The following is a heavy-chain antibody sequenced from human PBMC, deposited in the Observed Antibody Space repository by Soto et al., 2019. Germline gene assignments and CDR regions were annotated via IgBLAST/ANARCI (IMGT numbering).Heavy chain of an antibody. Sequence: QVQVVESGGGVVQPGRSLRLSCAASGFTFSIYAMHWFRQAPGKGLEWLASISHDGNNRYYAGSVRGRFTISRDNSRNTLYLKMNSLRRDDTAVYSCFLRVTATVAFDRWGQETMGTVSS. J-gene: IGHJ3*02. CDR3: FLRVTATVAFDR. CDR2: ISHDGNNR. CDR1: GFTFSIYA. D-gene: IGHD1-7*01. V-gene: IGHV3-30-3*01.